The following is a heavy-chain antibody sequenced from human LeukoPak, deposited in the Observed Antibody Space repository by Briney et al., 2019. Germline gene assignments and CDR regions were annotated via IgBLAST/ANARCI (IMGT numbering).Heavy chain of an antibody. CDR2: INGDERSR. CDR3: ARDRAERNWTYHTLFDS. Sequence: PGGSLRLSCEVSGFTFGDYWMHWVRQPPGKGLVWFSRINGDERSRAYADSVKGRFTISRDNSKNTLYLQMNSLGVEDTGTYYCARDRAERNWTYHTLFDSWGQGTPVIVSS. J-gene: IGHJ4*02. CDR1: GFTFGDYW. D-gene: IGHD1-7*01. V-gene: IGHV3-74*01.